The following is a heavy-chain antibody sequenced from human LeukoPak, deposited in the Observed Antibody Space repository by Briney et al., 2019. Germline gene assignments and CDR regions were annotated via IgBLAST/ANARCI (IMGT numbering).Heavy chain of an antibody. CDR1: GFTFSSYE. CDR3: ARGSPVAGNDY. V-gene: IGHV3-48*03. CDR2: ISSSGSTI. Sequence: GGSLRLSCAASGFTFSSYEMNWVRQAPGKGLEWVSYISSSGSTIYYADSVKGRFTISRDNAKNSLYLQMNSLRAEDTAVYYCARGSPVAGNDYWGQGNPGHRLL. J-gene: IGHJ4*02. D-gene: IGHD6-19*01.